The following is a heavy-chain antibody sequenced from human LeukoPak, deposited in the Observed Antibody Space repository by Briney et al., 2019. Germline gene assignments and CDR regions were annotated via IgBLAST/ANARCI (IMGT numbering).Heavy chain of an antibody. CDR1: GFTFSSYG. J-gene: IGHJ5*02. D-gene: IGHD6-6*01. Sequence: GGSLRLSCAASGFTFSSYGMHWVRQAPGKGLEWVAIIRYDGSNKYYADSVKGRFTISRDNSKNTLYLQMNSLRAEDTAVYYCAKEALDANWFDPWGQGTLVTVSS. V-gene: IGHV3-30*02. CDR2: IRYDGSNK. CDR3: AKEALDANWFDP.